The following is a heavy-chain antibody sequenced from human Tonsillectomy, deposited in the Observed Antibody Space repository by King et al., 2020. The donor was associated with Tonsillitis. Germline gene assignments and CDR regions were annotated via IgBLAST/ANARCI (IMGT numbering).Heavy chain of an antibody. D-gene: IGHD3-9*01. CDR1: GYSFTNYW. CDR2: IYPGDSDT. CDR3: ERQKAPVRSFDWLFLY. Sequence: VQLVESGAEVKKPGESLKISCKGSGYSFTNYWIGWVRQMPGKGLEWIGVIYPGDSDTRYSPSFQGQVTISADKSISTAYLQWSSLKASDTAMYYCERQKAPVRSFDWLFLYWGQGTLVTVSS. V-gene: IGHV5-51*01. J-gene: IGHJ4*02.